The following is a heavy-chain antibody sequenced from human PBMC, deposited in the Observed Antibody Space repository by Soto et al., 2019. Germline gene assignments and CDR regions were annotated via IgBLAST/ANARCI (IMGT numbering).Heavy chain of an antibody. CDR1: GYSISSGYY. Sequence: SETLSLTCAVSGYSISSGYYWGWIRQPPGKGLEWIGSIYHSGSTYYNPSLKSRVTISVDMSKNQFSLKLSSVTAADTAVYYCARGSQYYYYGMDVWGQGTTVTVSS. V-gene: IGHV4-38-2*01. J-gene: IGHJ6*02. CDR3: ARGSQYYYYGMDV. D-gene: IGHD3-10*01. CDR2: IYHSGST.